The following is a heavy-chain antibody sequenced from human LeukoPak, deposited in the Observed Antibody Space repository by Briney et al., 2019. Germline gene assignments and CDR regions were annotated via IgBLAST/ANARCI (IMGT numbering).Heavy chain of an antibody. D-gene: IGHD3-9*01. CDR1: GFTFSNYG. Sequence: GGSLRLSCSASGFTFSNYGMDWVRQAPGKGLEWISYISAIDNTIYYADSVMGRFTVSSDNAKNSVYLQLNSLGAEDTAVYYCARGSEYDVLTGYFPFDSWGQGTLVTVSS. CDR2: ISAIDNTI. CDR3: ARGSEYDVLTGYFPFDS. V-gene: IGHV3-48*04. J-gene: IGHJ4*02.